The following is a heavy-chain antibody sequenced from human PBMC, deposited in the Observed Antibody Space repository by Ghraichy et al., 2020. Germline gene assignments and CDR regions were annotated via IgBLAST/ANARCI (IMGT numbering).Heavy chain of an antibody. CDR1: GFTFSSYS. CDR2: ISSSSSYI. V-gene: IGHV3-21*01. J-gene: IGHJ4*02. Sequence: GGSLRLSCAASGFTFSSYSMNWVRQAPGKGLEWVSSISSSSSYIYYADSVKGRFTISRDNAKNSLYLQMNSLRAEDTAVYYCARDESYDFWSGYYTGPSYYFDYWGQGTLVTVSS. CDR3: ARDESYDFWSGYYTGPSYYFDY. D-gene: IGHD3-3*01.